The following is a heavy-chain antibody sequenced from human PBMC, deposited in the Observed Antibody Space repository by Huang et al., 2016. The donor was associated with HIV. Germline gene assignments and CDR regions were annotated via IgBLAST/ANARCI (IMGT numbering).Heavy chain of an antibody. CDR1: GGTFSSYA. V-gene: IGHV1-69*01. CDR2: INPIFGTP. D-gene: IGHD1-26*01. Sequence: QVQLVQSGAEVKKPGSSVKVSCKASGGTFSSYAIGWVRQAPGQGLEWMGGINPIFGTPDYAQKFQGRVTSTADEASSTAYMELSSLRSEDTAVYYCARSRGNYYGGAATYDYWGQGTLVTVSS. J-gene: IGHJ4*02. CDR3: ARSRGNYYGGAATYDY.